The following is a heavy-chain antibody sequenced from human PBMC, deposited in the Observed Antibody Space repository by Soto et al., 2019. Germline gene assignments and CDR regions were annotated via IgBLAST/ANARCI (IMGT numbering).Heavy chain of an antibody. CDR3: AAQRAYYFGAGRIDP. CDR2: IYYSGNT. CDR1: GGSMSGYY. Sequence: QVQLQESGPGLVKPSETLYLTCSVSGGSMSGYYWSWIRQPPGKALEWIGYIYYSGNTNYNPTVKSRVTISGDTSKTQFSLKLSSVTAADTAVYYCAAQRAYYFGAGRIDPWGQGTLVTVSS. D-gene: IGHD3-10*01. V-gene: IGHV4-59*01. J-gene: IGHJ5*02.